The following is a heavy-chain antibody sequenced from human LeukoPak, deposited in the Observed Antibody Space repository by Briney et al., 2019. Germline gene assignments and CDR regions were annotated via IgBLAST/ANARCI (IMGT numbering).Heavy chain of an antibody. Sequence: PGGSLRLSCAASGFTFSNYGMSWVRQASGKGLEWVGLIDRPAKGYATAYGASVGGRFTISRDDSKNTAYLQMDSLKTEDTALYYCTRDRGTYNWLDPWGQGTLVTVSS. CDR1: GFTFSNYG. CDR3: TRDRGTYNWLDP. J-gene: IGHJ5*02. CDR2: IDRPAKGYAT. V-gene: IGHV3-73*01. D-gene: IGHD1-26*01.